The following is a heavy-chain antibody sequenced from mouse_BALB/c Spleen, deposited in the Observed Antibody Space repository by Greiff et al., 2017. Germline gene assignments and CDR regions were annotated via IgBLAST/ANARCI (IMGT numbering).Heavy chain of an antibody. CDR1: GYSITSDYA. V-gene: IGHV3-2*02. CDR3: ARRGVFWYFDY. Sequence: EVQLQESGPGLVKPSQSLSLTCTVTGYSITSDYAWNWIRQFPGNKLEWMGYISYSGSTSYNPSLKSRISITRDTSKNQFFLQLNSVTTEDTATYYCARRGVFWYFDYWGQGTTLTVSS. CDR2: ISYSGST. J-gene: IGHJ2*01.